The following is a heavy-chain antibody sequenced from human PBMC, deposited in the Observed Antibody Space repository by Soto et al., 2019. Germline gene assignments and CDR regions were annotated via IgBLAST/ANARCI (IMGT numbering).Heavy chain of an antibody. J-gene: IGHJ4*02. CDR2: IYHSGST. CDR1: GGSISSSNW. Sequence: QVQLQESGPGLVKPSGTLSLTCAVSGGSISSSNWWSWVRQPPGKGLEWIGEIYHSGSTNYNPSXKRRVTISVEXXKXQXXLKRSSVTAADTAVYYCARDHAGYCSGGSCCSGDYWGQGTLVTVSS. D-gene: IGHD2-15*01. CDR3: ARDHAGYCSGGSCCSGDY. V-gene: IGHV4-4*02.